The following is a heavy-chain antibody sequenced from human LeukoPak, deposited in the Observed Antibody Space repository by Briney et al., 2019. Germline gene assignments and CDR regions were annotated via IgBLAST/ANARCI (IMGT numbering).Heavy chain of an antibody. J-gene: IGHJ3*02. CDR3: ARGAAAEGAFDI. Sequence: ASVKVSCKASGYTFTGYYMHWVRQAPGQGLEWMGWINPNSGGTNYAQKFQGRVTMTRDTSISTAYMELSRPRSDDTAVYYCARGAAAEGAFDIWGQGTMVTVSS. CDR1: GYTFTGYY. CDR2: INPNSGGT. D-gene: IGHD6-13*01. V-gene: IGHV1-2*02.